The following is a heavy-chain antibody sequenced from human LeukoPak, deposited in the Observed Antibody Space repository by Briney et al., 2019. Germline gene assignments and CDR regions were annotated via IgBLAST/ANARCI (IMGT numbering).Heavy chain of an antibody. CDR3: ARDEYQLLGWFDP. J-gene: IGHJ5*02. V-gene: IGHV1-69*13. CDR2: IIPIFGTA. Sequence: SVKVSCKASGGTFSSYAISWVRQAPGQGLEWMGGIIPIFGTANYAQKFQGRVTITADESTSTAYMELSSLRSEDTAVYYCARDEYQLLGWFDPWGQGTLVTVSS. D-gene: IGHD2-2*01. CDR1: GGTFSSYA.